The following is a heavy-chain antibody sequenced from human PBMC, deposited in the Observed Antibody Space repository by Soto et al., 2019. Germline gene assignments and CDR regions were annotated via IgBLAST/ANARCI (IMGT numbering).Heavy chain of an antibody. CDR3: AKGSSSSRPYYFDY. CDR2: VTGGSGDT. V-gene: IGHV3-23*01. D-gene: IGHD2-2*01. Sequence: GGSLRLSCATSGFTFSSYVMSWVRQVPGKGLEWVSAVTGGSGDTYHADSVKGRFTISRDNSKNTLFLQMNSLRAEDTAVYYCAKGSSSSRPYYFDYWGRGTLVTVSS. J-gene: IGHJ4*02. CDR1: GFTFSSYV.